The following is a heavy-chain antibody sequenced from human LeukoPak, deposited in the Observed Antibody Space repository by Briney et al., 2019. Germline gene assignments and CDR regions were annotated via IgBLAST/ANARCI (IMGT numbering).Heavy chain of an antibody. Sequence: GASLRLSCAASGFTFSSYAMSWVRQAPGKGLEWVSAISGSGGSTYYADSVKGRFTISRDNSKDTLYLQMNSLRAEDTAVYYYAKRGDSGSYHYYYYGMDVWGQGTTVTVSS. J-gene: IGHJ6*02. V-gene: IGHV3-23*01. D-gene: IGHD1-26*01. CDR2: ISGSGGST. CDR1: GFTFSSYA. CDR3: AKRGDSGSYHYYYYGMDV.